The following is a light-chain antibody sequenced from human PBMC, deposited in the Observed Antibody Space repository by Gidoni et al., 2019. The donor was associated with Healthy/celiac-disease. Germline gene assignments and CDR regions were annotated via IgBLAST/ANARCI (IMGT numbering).Light chain of an antibody. CDR1: QSVSSY. CDR2: DAS. Sequence: EIVLTQSPATLSLSPGGRATLSCRASQSVSSYLAWYQQKPGQAPRLLIYDASNRATGIPSRFSGSGSGTDFTLTISSLEPEDFAFYYWQQRSNWPPWTFGHGTKVEIK. V-gene: IGKV3-11*01. CDR3: QQRSNWPPWT. J-gene: IGKJ1*01.